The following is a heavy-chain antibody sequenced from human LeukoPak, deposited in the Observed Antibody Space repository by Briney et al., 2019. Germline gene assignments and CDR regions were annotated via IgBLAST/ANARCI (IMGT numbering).Heavy chain of an antibody. Sequence: GGSLRLSCVASGFSLSSYWISWVRQAPGKGVDGVAHIYGDGSTEVYVDSLKGRFTISRDNAKNSLYLQMNNRRVDDTAVYYCARRGVAFAESVYWGQGTLVTVSS. CDR3: ARRGVAFAESVY. J-gene: IGHJ4*02. CDR2: IYGDGSTE. CDR1: GFSLSSYW. D-gene: IGHD2-15*01. V-gene: IGHV3-7*01.